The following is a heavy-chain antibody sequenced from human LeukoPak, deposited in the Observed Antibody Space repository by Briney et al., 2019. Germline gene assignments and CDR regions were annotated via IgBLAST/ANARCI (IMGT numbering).Heavy chain of an antibody. D-gene: IGHD3-10*01. CDR1: GFTFSSYW. CDR3: ARCYGSGSYYNVFFAPNYYYYYYMDV. J-gene: IGHJ6*03. V-gene: IGHV3-7*01. CDR2: IKQDGREK. Sequence: GGSLRLSCAASGFTFSSYWMSWVRQAPGKGLEWVANIKQDGREKYYVDSVKGRFTISRDNAKNSLYLQMNSLGAEATAVYYGARCYGSGSYYNVFFAPNYYYYYYMDVWGKGTTVTVSS.